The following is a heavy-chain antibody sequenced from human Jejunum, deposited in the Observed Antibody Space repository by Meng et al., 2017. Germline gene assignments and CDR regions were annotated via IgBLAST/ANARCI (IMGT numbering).Heavy chain of an antibody. CDR3: AREIEAAGHAGLDY. D-gene: IGHD6-13*01. CDR2: INPNSGGT. Sequence: QVKRGQYGTEVKKPGASVKVSCKASGYTFTNYYIHWVRQAPGQGLDWMGRINPNSGGTNYAQKCQGRVTMTRDTSISTVYMELSSLRSDDTAVYYCAREIEAAGHAGLDYWGQGTLVTVSS. V-gene: IGHV1-2*06. J-gene: IGHJ4*02. CDR1: GYTFTNYY.